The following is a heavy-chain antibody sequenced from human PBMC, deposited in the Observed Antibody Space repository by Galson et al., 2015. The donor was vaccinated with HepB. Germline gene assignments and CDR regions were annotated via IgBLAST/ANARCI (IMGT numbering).Heavy chain of an antibody. CDR3: ARPGVYYDILTGYYTEGYYYYGMDV. V-gene: IGHV3-74*01. CDR1: GFTFSSYW. CDR2: INSDGSST. Sequence: SLRLSCAASGFTFSSYWMHWVRQAPGKGLVWVSRINSDGSSTSYADSVKGRFTISRDNAKNTLYLQMNSLRAEDTAVYYCARPGVYYDILTGYYTEGYYYYGMDVWGQGTTVTVSS. D-gene: IGHD3-9*01. J-gene: IGHJ6*02.